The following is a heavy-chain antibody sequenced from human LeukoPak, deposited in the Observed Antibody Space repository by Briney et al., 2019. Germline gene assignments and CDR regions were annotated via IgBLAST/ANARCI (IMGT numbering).Heavy chain of an antibody. CDR2: LNTNSGNT. CDR3: ARVMVTTSAFDI. D-gene: IGHD4-17*01. CDR1: GYTFTSYD. V-gene: IGHV1-8*01. J-gene: IGHJ3*02. Sequence: ASVKVSYTASGYTFTSYDINWVRQATGQGLGWMGWLNTNSGNTGYAQKFQGRVTMTRNTSISTAYMERSRLRSEDTGVYYCARVMVTTSAFDIWGQGTRVTVS.